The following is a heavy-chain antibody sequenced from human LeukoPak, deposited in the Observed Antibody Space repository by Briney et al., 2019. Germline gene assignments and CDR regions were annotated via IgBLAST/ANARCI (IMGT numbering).Heavy chain of an antibody. Sequence: PGGSLRLSCAASGFTFSHFWMSWVRQAPGKGLEWVAYIKKTGSETYYVDSVKGRFTITRDNTRNSLSLQMYSLRAEDTAVYFCAREDGYCSGANCYSYFDSWGQGTLVTVSS. V-gene: IGHV3-7*01. J-gene: IGHJ4*02. CDR3: AREDGYCSGANCYSYFDS. CDR1: GFTFSHFW. D-gene: IGHD2-15*01. CDR2: IKKTGSET.